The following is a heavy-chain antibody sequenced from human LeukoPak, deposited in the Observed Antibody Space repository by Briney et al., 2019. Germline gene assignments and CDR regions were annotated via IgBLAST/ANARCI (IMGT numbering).Heavy chain of an antibody. Sequence: LETLSLTCTVSGGSISSYYWSWIRQPPGKGLEWIGYVYYSGSTNYNPSLKSRVTISVDTSKNQFSLKLSSVTAADTAVYYCARAGSGYYPLDYWGQGTLVTVSS. J-gene: IGHJ4*02. CDR2: VYYSGST. D-gene: IGHD3-22*01. CDR1: GGSISSYY. CDR3: ARAGSGYYPLDY. V-gene: IGHV4-59*01.